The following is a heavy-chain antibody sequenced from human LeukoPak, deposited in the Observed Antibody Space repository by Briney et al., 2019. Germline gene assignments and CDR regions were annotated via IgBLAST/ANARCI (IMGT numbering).Heavy chain of an antibody. V-gene: IGHV3-15*01. CDR2: IKSKTDGGTR. D-gene: IGHD3-16*01. CDR3: TTDYVWGSYEAY. CDR1: GFTFSDAW. Sequence: GGSLRLSCAASGFTFSDAWMSWVRQLPGKGLEWVGRIKSKTDGGTRDYAAPVKGRFTISRHDSKNTLYLQMNSLKTEDTGIYYCTTDYVWGSYEAYWGQGTLVTVSS. J-gene: IGHJ4*02.